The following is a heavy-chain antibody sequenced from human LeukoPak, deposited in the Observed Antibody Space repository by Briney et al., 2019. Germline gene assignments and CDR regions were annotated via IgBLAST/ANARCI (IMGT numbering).Heavy chain of an antibody. V-gene: IGHV4-59*01. CDR3: ARDSRSDWFDP. CDR2: IYYSGST. J-gene: IGHJ5*02. Sequence: SETLSLTCTVSGGSISSYYWSWIRQPPGKGLEWIGYIYYSGSTNYNPSLKSRVTISVDTSKNQFSLKLSSVTAADTAMYYCARDSRSDWFDPWGQGTLVTVSP. CDR1: GGSISSYY.